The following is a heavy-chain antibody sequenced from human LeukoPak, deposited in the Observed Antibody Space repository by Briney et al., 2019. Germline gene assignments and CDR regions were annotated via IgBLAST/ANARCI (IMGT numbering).Heavy chain of an antibody. V-gene: IGHV3-74*01. CDR2: INSDGSGT. J-gene: IGHJ6*03. CDR1: GFTFSSYW. D-gene: IGHD5-12*01. Sequence: TGGSLRLSCAASGFTFSSYWMHWVRQAPGKGLVWVSRINSDGSGTSYADSVKGRFTISRDNAKNTLYLQMNSLRAEDTAVYYCVSGYDNYYYYYYMDVWGKGTTVTVSS. CDR3: VSGYDNYYYYYYMDV.